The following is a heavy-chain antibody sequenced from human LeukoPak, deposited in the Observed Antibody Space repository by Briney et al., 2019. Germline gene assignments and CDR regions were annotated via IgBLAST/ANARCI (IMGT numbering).Heavy chain of an antibody. CDR1: GGSVRSSYYY. CDR3: ARMSSGSRTIDY. CDR2: IYDSGST. J-gene: IGHJ4*02. V-gene: IGHV4-39*01. Sequence: SETLSLTCTVSGGSVRSSYYYWGWIRQPPGKGLEWIGSIYDSGSTYYNPSLKSRVTISVDTSKNQFSLKLNSVTAADTAVYYCARMSSGSRTIDYWGQGTLVTVSS. D-gene: IGHD1-26*01.